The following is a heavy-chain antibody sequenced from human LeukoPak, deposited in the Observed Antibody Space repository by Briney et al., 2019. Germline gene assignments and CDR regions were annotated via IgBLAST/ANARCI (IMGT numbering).Heavy chain of an antibody. J-gene: IGHJ5*02. Sequence: SETLSLTCTVSGGSISSGSYYWSWIRQPAGKGLEWIGRIYTSGSTNYNPSLKSRVTISVDTSENQFSLKLSSATAADTAVYYCAREYGGRRNWFDPWGQGTLVTVSS. CDR2: IYTSGST. D-gene: IGHD4-23*01. V-gene: IGHV4-61*02. CDR1: GGSISSGSYY. CDR3: AREYGGRRNWFDP.